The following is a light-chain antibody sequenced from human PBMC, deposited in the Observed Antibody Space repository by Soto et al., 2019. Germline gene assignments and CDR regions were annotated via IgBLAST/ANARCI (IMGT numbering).Light chain of an antibody. CDR3: SSYAGSNLYV. CDR2: EVS. J-gene: IGLJ1*01. Sequence: QSEVNQPRSASGSPGQSDTISCNGTSSDVGAYNYVSWYQQHPGKAPKLMIYEVSKRPSGVPDRFSGSKSGNTASLTVSGLQAEDEADYYCSSYAGSNLYVFGTVTKVTVL. V-gene: IGLV2-8*01. CDR1: SSDVGAYNY.